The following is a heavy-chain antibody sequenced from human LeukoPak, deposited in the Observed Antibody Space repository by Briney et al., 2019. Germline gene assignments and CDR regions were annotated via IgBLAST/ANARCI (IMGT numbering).Heavy chain of an antibody. CDR1: GFTFSSYW. Sequence: RAGGSLRLSCAASGFTFSSYWMSWVRQAPGKGLEWVANIKQDGGEKYYVDSVKGRFTISRDNAKNSLYLQMNSLRAEDTAVYYCARFGDELELRSVFVDYWGQGTLVTVSS. CDR2: IKQDGGEK. CDR3: ARFGDELELRSVFVDY. J-gene: IGHJ4*02. D-gene: IGHD1-7*01. V-gene: IGHV3-7*01.